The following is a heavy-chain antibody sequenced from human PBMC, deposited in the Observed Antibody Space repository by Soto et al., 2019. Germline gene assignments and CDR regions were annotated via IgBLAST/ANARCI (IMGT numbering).Heavy chain of an antibody. V-gene: IGHV1-3*01. CDR3: ARGATAMVTFSYYYMDV. Sequence: QVQLVQSGAEVKKPGASVKVSCKASGYTFTSYAMHWVRQAPGQRLEWMGWINAGNGNTKYSQKFQGRVTITRDTSASTAYMELSSLRSEDTAVYYCARGATAMVTFSYYYMDVWGKGTTVTVSS. CDR2: INAGNGNT. J-gene: IGHJ6*03. CDR1: GYTFTSYA. D-gene: IGHD5-18*01.